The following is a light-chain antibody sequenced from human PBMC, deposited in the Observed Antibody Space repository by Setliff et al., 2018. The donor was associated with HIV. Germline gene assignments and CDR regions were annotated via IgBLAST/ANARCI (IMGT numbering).Light chain of an antibody. J-gene: IGLJ1*01. Sequence: QSALTQPPSASGSPGQSVTISCTGTSSDVGGSNNVSWYQQHPGKAPKLIIYEVTKRPSGVPDRFSGSKSGNTASLTVSGLQAEDEADYYGNSYGASRVFGTGTKVTV. V-gene: IGLV2-8*01. CDR3: NSYGASRV. CDR1: SSDVGGSNN. CDR2: EVT.